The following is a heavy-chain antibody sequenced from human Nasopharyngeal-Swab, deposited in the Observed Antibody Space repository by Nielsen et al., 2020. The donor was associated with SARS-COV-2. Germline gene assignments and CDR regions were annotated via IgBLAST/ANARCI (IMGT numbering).Heavy chain of an antibody. CDR2: IHTDLNNT. Sequence: GESLKISCAASRFTFSSYAMSWVRQAPGKGLEWVSVIHTDLNNTYYVDSVKGRFTISRDNSKKTLFLQMNSLRVEDTAVYYCAKVRSWRLDAFDFWGQGTLVTVSS. D-gene: IGHD6-13*01. J-gene: IGHJ4*02. CDR1: RFTFSSYA. V-gene: IGHV3-23*03. CDR3: AKVRSWRLDAFDF.